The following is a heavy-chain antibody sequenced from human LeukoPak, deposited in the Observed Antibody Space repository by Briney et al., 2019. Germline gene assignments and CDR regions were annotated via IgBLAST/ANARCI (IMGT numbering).Heavy chain of an antibody. V-gene: IGHV3-21*01. CDR1: GFTFSTYA. J-gene: IGHJ6*03. D-gene: IGHD1-26*01. CDR2: NSSSSSYI. Sequence: PGGSLRLSCAASGFTFSTYAMSWVRQAAGKGLEWVSSNSSSSSYIYYADSAKGRFTISRDNAKNSLYLQMNSLRAEDTAVYYCARDHQRVVGATGYYYYMDVWGKGTTVTVSS. CDR3: ARDHQRVVGATGYYYYMDV.